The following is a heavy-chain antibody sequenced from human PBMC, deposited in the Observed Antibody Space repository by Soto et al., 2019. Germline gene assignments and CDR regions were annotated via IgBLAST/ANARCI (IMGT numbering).Heavy chain of an antibody. J-gene: IGHJ5*02. CDR3: ATDGGRQQLVNWFDP. CDR2: IRGSGGST. V-gene: IGHV3-23*01. CDR1: GFTFSTYA. D-gene: IGHD6-13*01. Sequence: GGGPRLSCAAPGFTFSTYAMSRVRPAPGKGVGGGSGIRGSGGSTYYADSVKGRFTISRDNAKNTLYLQMNSLRAEDTAVYYCATDGGRQQLVNWFDPWGQGTLVTAPQ.